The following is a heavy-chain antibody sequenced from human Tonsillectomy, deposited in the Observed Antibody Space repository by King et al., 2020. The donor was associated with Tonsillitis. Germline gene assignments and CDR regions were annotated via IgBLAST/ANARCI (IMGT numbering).Heavy chain of an antibody. J-gene: IGHJ5*02. D-gene: IGHD5-12*01. CDR1: GGSIGTGSYY. Sequence: QVQLQESGPGLVKPSQTLSLTCTVSGGSIGTGSYYWSWIRQPAGKGLEWIGRVYTSGSSNYNPSLKSRVTISMDTSKNQFSLKLSSVTAADTAVYYCARDWATFWFDPWGQGTLVTVSS. CDR3: ARDWATFWFDP. V-gene: IGHV4-61*02. CDR2: VYTSGSS.